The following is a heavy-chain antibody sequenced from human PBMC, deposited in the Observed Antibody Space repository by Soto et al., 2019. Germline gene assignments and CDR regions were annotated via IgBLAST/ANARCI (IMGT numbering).Heavy chain of an antibody. V-gene: IGHV3-48*01. J-gene: IGHJ4*02. D-gene: IGHD3-3*01. CDR2: ITDVSSII. CDR1: GFTFHKKN. Sequence: VFLRPPSGAFGFTFHKKNIKMGPQAPGKGGEWVSYITDVSSIINYADSVKGRFTVSRDNAKNSLYLQMNSLRAEDTAVYYCASGIDNYDFWSGYYRNLERYYFDYWGQGT. CDR3: ASGIDNYDFWSGYYRNLERYYFDY.